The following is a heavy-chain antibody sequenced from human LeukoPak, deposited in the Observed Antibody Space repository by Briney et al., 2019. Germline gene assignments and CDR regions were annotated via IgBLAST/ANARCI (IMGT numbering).Heavy chain of an antibody. J-gene: IGHJ6*02. V-gene: IGHV3-30*04. CDR2: ISYDGSNK. D-gene: IGHD6-13*01. CDR3: ARAHSSSWYYMYYGMDV. CDR1: GFTFSNYA. Sequence: GGSLRLSCAASGFTFSNYAMHWVRQAPGKGLEWVAVISYDGSNKYYADSEKGRFTISRDNSKNTLYLQMNSLRAEDTAVYYCARAHSSSWYYMYYGMDVWGQGTTVTVSS.